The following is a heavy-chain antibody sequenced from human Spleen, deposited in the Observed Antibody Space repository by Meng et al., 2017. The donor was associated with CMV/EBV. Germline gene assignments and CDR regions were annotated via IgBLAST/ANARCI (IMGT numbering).Heavy chain of an antibody. D-gene: IGHD6-13*01. J-gene: IGHJ5*02. V-gene: IGHV4-34*01. CDR2: INHSGST. CDR1: WSFSGYY. CDR3: ARRGYSSSWYGSNWFDP. Sequence: WSFSGYYWSWIRQPPGKGLEWIGEINHSGSTNYNPSLKSRVTISVDTSKNQFSLKLSSVTAADTAVYYCARRGYSSSWYGSNWFDPWGQGTLVTVSS.